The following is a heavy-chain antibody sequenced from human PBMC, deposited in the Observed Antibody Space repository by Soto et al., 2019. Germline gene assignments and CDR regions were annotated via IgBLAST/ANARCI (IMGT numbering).Heavy chain of an antibody. CDR1: GGTFSSFA. D-gene: IGHD5-12*01. J-gene: IGHJ2*01. V-gene: IGHV1-69*12. CDR3: ARGNHRWLQLWYFDL. Sequence: QVQLVQSGAEVKKPGSSVKVSCKASGGTFSSFAISWVRQAPGQGLEWMVGIIPIFGTVNCAQKFQGRVTITADESTSTAYMELSSLRSEDTAVYYCARGNHRWLQLWYFDLWGRGTLVTVSS. CDR2: IIPIFGTV.